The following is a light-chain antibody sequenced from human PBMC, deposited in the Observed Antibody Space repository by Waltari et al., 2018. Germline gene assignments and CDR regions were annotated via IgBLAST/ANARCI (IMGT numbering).Light chain of an antibody. CDR1: SSNIGNNA. CDR3: ASWDDSLNGWV. CDR2: YDN. J-gene: IGLJ3*02. Sequence: QSVLTQPPSVSEAPGQRVSISCSGSSSNIGNNAVSWYRQVPGQAPNLLIFYDNRVQSGISDHFRGSKSGTLASLVISGLQSGDEAHYYCASWDDSLNGWVFGGGTKVTVL. V-gene: IGLV1-36*01.